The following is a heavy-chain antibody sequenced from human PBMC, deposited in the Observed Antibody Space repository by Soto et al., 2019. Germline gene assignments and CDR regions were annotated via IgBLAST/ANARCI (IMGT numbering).Heavy chain of an antibody. CDR2: ISAYNRDT. CDR3: ARDLQHMTTVTTGAY. J-gene: IGHJ4*02. D-gene: IGHD4-17*01. Sequence: QVQLVQSGTEVKKPGASVKVSCKASGYTFTTYGISWVRQAPGQGLEWMGWISAYNRDTNYAQKLQGRVFMTTDTSXXTAYMELRSLRSDDTAVYYCARDLQHMTTVTTGAYWGQGTLVTVSS. V-gene: IGHV1-18*01. CDR1: GYTFTTYG.